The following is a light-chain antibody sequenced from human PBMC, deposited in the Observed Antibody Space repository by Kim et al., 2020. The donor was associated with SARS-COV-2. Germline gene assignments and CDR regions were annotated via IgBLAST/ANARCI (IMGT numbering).Light chain of an antibody. CDR2: DVS. J-gene: IGLJ1*01. Sequence: HSITISCTGTSSDVGGYNYVSWYQQHPGKAPKLMIYDVSNRPSGVSNRFSGSKSGNTASLTISGLQAEDEADYYCSSYTSTSTLNVFGTGTKVTVL. CDR3: SSYTSTSTLNV. CDR1: SSDVGGYNY. V-gene: IGLV2-14*03.